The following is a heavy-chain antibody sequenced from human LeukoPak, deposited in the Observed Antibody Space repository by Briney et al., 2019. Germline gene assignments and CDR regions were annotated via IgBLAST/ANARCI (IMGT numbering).Heavy chain of an antibody. D-gene: IGHD2-2*01. CDR2: ISNDGSKR. J-gene: IGHJ4*02. CDR3: ARDWYHAIDY. CDR1: GFEFSVYG. V-gene: IGHV3-30*03. Sequence: GGSLRLSCAASGFEFSVYGMNWVRQAPGKGLEWVAVISNDGSKRYYADSVKGRFTISRDNAKNTLYLQMNSLRVDDTAIYYCARDWYHAIDYWGQGTLVTVSS.